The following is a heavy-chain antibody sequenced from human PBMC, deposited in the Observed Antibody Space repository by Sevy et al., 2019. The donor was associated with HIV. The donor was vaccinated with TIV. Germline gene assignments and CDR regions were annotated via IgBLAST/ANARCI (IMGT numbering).Heavy chain of an antibody. CDR3: ASSNYYDSSGYYWSDYYYYYGMDV. CDR2: IYYSGST. V-gene: IGHV4-31*03. Sequence: SETLSLTCTVSGGSISSGGYYWSWIRQHPGKGLEWIGYIYYSGSTYYNPSLKSRVTISVDSSKNQFSLKLSSGTAADTAVDYCASSNYYDSSGYYWSDYYYYYGMDVWGQGTTVTVSS. CDR1: GGSISSGGYY. D-gene: IGHD3-22*01. J-gene: IGHJ6*02.